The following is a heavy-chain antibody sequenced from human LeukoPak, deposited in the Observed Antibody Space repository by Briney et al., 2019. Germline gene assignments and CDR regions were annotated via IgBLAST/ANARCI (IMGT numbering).Heavy chain of an antibody. V-gene: IGHV1-46*01. CDR3: ARDLPQLVPPYYYYGMDV. CDR2: INPSGGST. CDR1: GYTFTSYY. Sequence: PVASVKVSCKASGYTFTSYYMHWVRQAPGQGLEWMGIINPSGGSTSYAQKFQGRVTMTRDTSTSTVYMELSSLRSEDTAVYYCARDLPQLVPPYYYYGMDVWGQGTTVTVSS. D-gene: IGHD6-13*01. J-gene: IGHJ6*02.